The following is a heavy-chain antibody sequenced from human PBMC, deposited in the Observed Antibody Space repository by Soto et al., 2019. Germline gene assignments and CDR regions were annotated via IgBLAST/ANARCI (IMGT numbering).Heavy chain of an antibody. CDR1: GDTFTDYY. Sequence: QVQLVQSGAEVKKPGASVKVSCKASGDTFTDYYRHWVRQAPGQGLEWMGTVNPSGGHTTYAQHCLGRMTMTRDTSTSTLYMELTSLTSEDTAVYYCARGGHVVVVTAALDYWGQGTLVTVSS. CDR3: ARGGHVVVVTAALDY. D-gene: IGHD2-21*02. V-gene: IGHV1-46*01. CDR2: VNPSGGHT. J-gene: IGHJ4*02.